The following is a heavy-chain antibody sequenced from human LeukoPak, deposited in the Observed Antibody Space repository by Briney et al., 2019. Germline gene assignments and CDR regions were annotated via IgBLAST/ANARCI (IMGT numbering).Heavy chain of an antibody. CDR3: STDFYYFWSGPL. D-gene: IGHD3-3*01. CDR2: IESFSDGGTT. V-gene: IGHV3-15*04. Sequence: GGSLRLSCIASGFTFSDACMSWVRQAPGKGLEWVARIESFSDGGTTDYAAPVKGRFTISRDDAKNTLFLQMNSLKTEDSALYYCSTDFYYFWSGPLWGQGSRVTVSS. J-gene: IGHJ4*02. CDR1: GFTFSDAC.